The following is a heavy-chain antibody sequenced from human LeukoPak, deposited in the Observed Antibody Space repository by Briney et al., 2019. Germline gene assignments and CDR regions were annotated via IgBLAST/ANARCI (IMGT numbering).Heavy chain of an antibody. CDR2: IYSDGDT. D-gene: IGHD1-26*01. CDR1: GFTVSSNY. V-gene: IGHV3-53*01. Sequence: GGSLRLSCAASGFTVSSNYTSWVRQAPGKGLEWVSVIYSDGDTYYADSVKGRFTISRDNSKNTLYLQMNSLRAEDTAMYYCARESQVGALDYWGQGTLVTVSS. CDR3: ARESQVGALDY. J-gene: IGHJ4*02.